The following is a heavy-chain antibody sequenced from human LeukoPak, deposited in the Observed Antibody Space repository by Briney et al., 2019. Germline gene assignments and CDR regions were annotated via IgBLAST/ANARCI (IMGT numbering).Heavy chain of an antibody. CDR3: ARQGYTSSSRFDF. D-gene: IGHD6-6*01. CDR1: ETSISNYW. J-gene: IGHJ4*02. Sequence: GESLKISCECSETSISNYWHGWLRQIPGKGLEWMGILYPGDSNTRNSPYFQGQVTISADRSISTAYLQWSSLQASDTAMYYCARQGYTSSSRFDFWGQGTLVTVSS. V-gene: IGHV5-51*01. CDR2: LYPGDSNT.